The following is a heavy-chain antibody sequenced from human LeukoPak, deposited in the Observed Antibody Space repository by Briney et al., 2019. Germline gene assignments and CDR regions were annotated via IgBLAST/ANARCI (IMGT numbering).Heavy chain of an antibody. D-gene: IGHD5-24*01. V-gene: IGHV1-46*01. CDR2: INPSGGST. CDR1: GYIFTNYH. J-gene: IGHJ4*02. CDR3: AREHGELASTEDYFDH. Sequence: ASVKVSCKASGYIFTNYHVHWVRQAPGQGLEWMGVINPSGGSTSNAQKFQGRVTMTRDTSTSTVSMELSSLRSEDTAVYYCAREHGELASTEDYFDHWGQGTLVTVSS.